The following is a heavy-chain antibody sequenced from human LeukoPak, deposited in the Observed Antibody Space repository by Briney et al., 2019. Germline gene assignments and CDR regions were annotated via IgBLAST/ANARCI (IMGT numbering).Heavy chain of an antibody. J-gene: IGHJ4*02. CDR3: AKGLGTMVRGVIIA. V-gene: IGHV3-9*01. CDR2: ISWNSGSI. CDR1: GFTFDDYA. D-gene: IGHD3-10*01. Sequence: GRSLRLSCAASGFTFDDYAMHWVRQAPGKGLEWVSGISWNSGSIGYADSVKGRFTISRDNAKNSLYLQMNSLRAEDTALYYCAKGLGTMVRGVIIAWGQGTLVTVSS.